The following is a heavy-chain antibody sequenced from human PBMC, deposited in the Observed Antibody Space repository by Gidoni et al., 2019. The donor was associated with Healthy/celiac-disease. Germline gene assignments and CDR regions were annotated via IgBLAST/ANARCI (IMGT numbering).Heavy chain of an antibody. Sequence: EVQLVESGGGLVQPGGSLRLSCAASGFTFSSYSMNWVRQAPGKGLGWVSYISSSSSTIYYADSVKGRFTISRDNAKNSLYLQMNSLRAEDTAVYYCARDLRTEPDYWGQGTLVTVSS. D-gene: IGHD2-21*02. CDR1: GFTFSSYS. V-gene: IGHV3-48*04. J-gene: IGHJ4*02. CDR2: ISSSSSTI. CDR3: ARDLRTEPDY.